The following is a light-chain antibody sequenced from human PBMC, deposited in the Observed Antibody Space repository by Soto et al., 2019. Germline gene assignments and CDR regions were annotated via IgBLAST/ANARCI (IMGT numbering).Light chain of an antibody. J-gene: IGKJ2*01. CDR2: AAS. CDR3: QQSSNIPYT. V-gene: IGKV1-39*01. CDR1: QTISTY. Sequence: DIQMTQSPSSLSASVGDRVTITCRASQTISTYLNGYQQNPGKAPKLLIYAASSLQSGVPSRFSGSGSGTDFTLTISNLQPEDFATYYCQQSSNIPYTFGQGTKLEIK.